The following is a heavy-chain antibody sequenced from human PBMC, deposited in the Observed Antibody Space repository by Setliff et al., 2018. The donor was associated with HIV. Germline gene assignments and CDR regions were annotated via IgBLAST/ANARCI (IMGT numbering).Heavy chain of an antibody. Sequence: SVKVSCKASGGTFNTYVISWLRQAPGQGLEWVGGIIPILGVANYAQKFQGRLTITADKSTYTAYMELSSLKSDDTAVYYCARGPEEGDCSGGSCYGNFDPWGQGTLVTVSS. D-gene: IGHD2-15*01. CDR1: GGTFNTYV. J-gene: IGHJ5*02. CDR3: ARGPEEGDCSGGSCYGNFDP. CDR2: IIPILGVA. V-gene: IGHV1-69*10.